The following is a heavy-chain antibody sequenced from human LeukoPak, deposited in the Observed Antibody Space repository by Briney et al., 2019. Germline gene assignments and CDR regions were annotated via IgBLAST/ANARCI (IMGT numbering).Heavy chain of an antibody. J-gene: IGHJ5*02. Sequence: ASVKVSCKASGGTFSSYAISWVRQAPGQGLEWMGGIIPIFGTANYVQKFQGRVTITTDESTSTAHMELSSLRSEDTAVYYCARGGIVPAAIGTWFDPWGQGTLVTVSS. D-gene: IGHD2-2*02. CDR2: IIPIFGTA. CDR1: GGTFSSYA. V-gene: IGHV1-69*05. CDR3: ARGGIVPAAIGTWFDP.